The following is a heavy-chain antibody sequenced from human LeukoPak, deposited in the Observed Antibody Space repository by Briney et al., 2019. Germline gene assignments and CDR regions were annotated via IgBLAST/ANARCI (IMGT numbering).Heavy chain of an antibody. D-gene: IGHD2-2*01. Sequence: SETLSLTCAVYGGSFSGYYWSWIRQPPGKGLEWIGEINHSGSTNYNPSLKSRVTISVDTSKNQFSLELYSVTAADTAVYYCARELGYCSSTSCYGFDPWGQGTLVIVSS. V-gene: IGHV4-34*01. J-gene: IGHJ5*02. CDR3: ARELGYCSSTSCYGFDP. CDR2: INHSGST. CDR1: GGSFSGYY.